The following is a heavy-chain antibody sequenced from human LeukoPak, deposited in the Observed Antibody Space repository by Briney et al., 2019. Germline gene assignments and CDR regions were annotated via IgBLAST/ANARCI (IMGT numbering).Heavy chain of an antibody. CDR1: GFSFSDYA. D-gene: IGHD3-10*01. Sequence: GGSLGLSCQASGFSFSDYAMSWVRQAPGRGLEWVSSINPDGGSFFADSVKGRFTISRDESRSLVYLQMNTLSAEDTAVYYCARSGVATCHYWGQGILVTVSS. V-gene: IGHV3-23*01. J-gene: IGHJ4*02. CDR3: ARSGVATCHY. CDR2: INPDGGS.